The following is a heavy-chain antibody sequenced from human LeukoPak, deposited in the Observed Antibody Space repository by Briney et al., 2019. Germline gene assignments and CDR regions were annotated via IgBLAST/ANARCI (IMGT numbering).Heavy chain of an antibody. CDR2: IWYDGSKK. CDR1: GFTFSNFA. V-gene: IGHV3-33*08. CDR3: ARLYGDYLMDI. J-gene: IGHJ6*02. D-gene: IGHD4-17*01. Sequence: GGSLRLSCAASGFTFSNFAMHWVRQAPGKGLEWVALIWYDGSKKTYADSVKGRFTISRDNSKNILYLQMDSLRVEDTAVYYCARLYGDYLMDIWGQGTTVIVSS.